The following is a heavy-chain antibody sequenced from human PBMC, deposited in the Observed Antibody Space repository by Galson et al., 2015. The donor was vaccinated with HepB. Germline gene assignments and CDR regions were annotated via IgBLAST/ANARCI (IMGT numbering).Heavy chain of an antibody. V-gene: IGHV1-46*03. CDR1: GYTFTTYN. J-gene: IGHJ6*02. Sequence: SVKVSCKVFGYTFTTYNMHWVRQAPGQGLEWMGVITPSGDFTSYAQKFQGRVTMTRDMSTGTVYMEVSSLRSEDAALYYCGSGLYSGMDVWGQGTTVTVSS. CDR3: GSGLYSGMDV. CDR2: ITPSGDFT.